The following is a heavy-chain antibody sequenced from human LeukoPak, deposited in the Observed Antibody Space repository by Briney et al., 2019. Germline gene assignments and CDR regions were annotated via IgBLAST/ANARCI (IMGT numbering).Heavy chain of an antibody. Sequence: GGSLRLSCAASGFTFSSYAMSWVRQAPGKGLEWVAVIWYDGSNKYCADSVKGRFTISRDNSKNTLYLQMNSLRAEDTAVYYCARGYCSSTSCPPSGYWGQGTLVTVSS. D-gene: IGHD2-2*01. CDR1: GFTFSSYA. CDR2: IWYDGSNK. V-gene: IGHV3-33*08. J-gene: IGHJ4*02. CDR3: ARGYCSSTSCPPSGY.